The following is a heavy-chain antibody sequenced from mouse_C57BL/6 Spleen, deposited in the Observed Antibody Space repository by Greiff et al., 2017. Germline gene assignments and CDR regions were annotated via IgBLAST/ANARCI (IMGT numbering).Heavy chain of an antibody. CDR1: GYTFTSYG. V-gene: IGHV1-81*01. CDR2: IYPRSGTT. J-gene: IGHJ4*01. CDR3: ASGNYFLRAMDY. D-gene: IGHD2-1*01. Sequence: QVQLKQSGAELARPGASVKLSCKASGYTFTSYGISWVKQRTGQGLEWIGEIYPRSGTTYYNEKFKGKATLTADKSSSTAYMELRSLTSEDSAVYFCASGNYFLRAMDYWGQGTLVTVSS.